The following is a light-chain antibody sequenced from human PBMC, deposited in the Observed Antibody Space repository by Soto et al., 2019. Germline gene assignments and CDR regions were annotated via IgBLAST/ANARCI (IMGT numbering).Light chain of an antibody. V-gene: IGLV2-14*01. CDR3: SSYTSSSTSV. CDR2: EVS. J-gene: IGLJ1*01. CDR1: SSDVGGYNY. Sequence: QSALTQPASVSGSPGQSITISCTGTSSDVGGYNYVSWYQQHPGKAPKLMIYEVSNRPSGVSNRFSGSKSGNTASLTISGLQAEDEADSYCSSYTSSSTSVFGTGTKVTVL.